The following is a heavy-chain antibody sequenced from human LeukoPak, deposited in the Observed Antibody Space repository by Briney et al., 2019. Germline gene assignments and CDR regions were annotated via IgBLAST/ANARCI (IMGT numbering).Heavy chain of an antibody. CDR2: IKWNGGST. V-gene: IGHV3-20*04. D-gene: IGHD3-3*01. Sequence: GGSLRLSCAASGFTFEDYDMNWVRQAPGKGLEWVPGIKWNGGSTGYADSVRGRFTISRDNAKNSLYLQMNSLRAEDTALYYCARDRNDYDFWSGYSMSYFDYWGQGTLVTVSS. CDR3: ARDRNDYDFWSGYSMSYFDY. J-gene: IGHJ4*02. CDR1: GFTFEDYD.